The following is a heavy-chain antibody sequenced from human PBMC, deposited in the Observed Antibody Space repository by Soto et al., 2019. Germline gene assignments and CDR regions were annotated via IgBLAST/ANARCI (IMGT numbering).Heavy chain of an antibody. CDR1: GFTFSSYS. Sequence: GGSLRLSCAASGFTFSSYSINWVRQAPGKGLEWVSSISSSSSYIYYADSVKGRFTISRDNAKNSLYLQMNSLRAEDTAVYYCARARVRITGTEFTYYFDYWGQGTLVTVSS. CDR3: ARARVRITGTEFTYYFDY. CDR2: ISSSSSYI. D-gene: IGHD1-7*01. J-gene: IGHJ4*02. V-gene: IGHV3-21*01.